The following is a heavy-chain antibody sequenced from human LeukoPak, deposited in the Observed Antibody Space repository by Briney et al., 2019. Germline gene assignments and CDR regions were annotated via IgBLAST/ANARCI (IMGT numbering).Heavy chain of an antibody. Sequence: GGSLRLSCAASGFTFSSNWMHWVRQAPGKGLVWVSRINTDGQTTSYADSVKGRFSISRDNAKNTLYLQMNSLRAEDTAVYYCARPGTGFDCWGQGTLVTVSS. CDR1: GFTFSSNW. CDR2: INTDGQTT. D-gene: IGHD1-1*01. V-gene: IGHV3-74*01. J-gene: IGHJ4*02. CDR3: ARPGTGFDC.